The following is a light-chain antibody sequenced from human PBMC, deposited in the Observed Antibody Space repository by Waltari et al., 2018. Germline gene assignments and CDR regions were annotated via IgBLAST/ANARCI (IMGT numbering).Light chain of an antibody. J-gene: IGKJ4*01. Sequence: DIVLTQSPATLSLSPGERATLSCRASQSVANFLAWYQQKPGQAPRLLIYDVSNRATDIPTRFSGSGFATDFTLTISDVQPEDIAVYYCQQRNKWPLTFGGGTK. CDR2: DVS. CDR3: QQRNKWPLT. CDR1: QSVANF. V-gene: IGKV3-11*01.